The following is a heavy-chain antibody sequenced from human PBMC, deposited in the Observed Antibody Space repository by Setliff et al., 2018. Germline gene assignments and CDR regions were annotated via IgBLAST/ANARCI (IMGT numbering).Heavy chain of an antibody. D-gene: IGHD3-3*01. CDR3: ARGPTIFGAIYYMDV. J-gene: IGHJ6*03. CDR1: GFTFRGYE. CDR2: ISSSGTTV. Sequence: PGGSLRLSCTASGFTFRGYEMNWVRQAPGKGLEWVSYISSSGTTVNYGDSVKGRFTISRDNAKNSLYLQMNSLRAEDTAVYYCARGPTIFGAIYYMDVWGKGTTVTVSS. V-gene: IGHV3-48*03.